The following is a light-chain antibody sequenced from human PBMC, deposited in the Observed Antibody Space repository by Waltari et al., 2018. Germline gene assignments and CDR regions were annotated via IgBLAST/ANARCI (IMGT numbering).Light chain of an antibody. CDR3: MQGIHL. Sequence: DIVMTQTPLSLSVTPGQPASISCKSRQSLLHSDGTTYLYWYLQKPGQSPQLLIYEVSSRFSGMPHRFSASVSWTDVTLKISRVEAEDVGVYYCMQGIHLIGQGTRLEIK. CDR1: QSLLHSDGTTY. J-gene: IGKJ5*01. V-gene: IGKV2-29*02. CDR2: EVS.